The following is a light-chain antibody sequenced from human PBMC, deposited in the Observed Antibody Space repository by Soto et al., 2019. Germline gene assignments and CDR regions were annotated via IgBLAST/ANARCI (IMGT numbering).Light chain of an antibody. Sequence: DIQMTQSPSTLSASVGDRVTISCRASQSISTWLAWYQQKPGKAPKLLIYDASSLESGVPSRFSGSGSGTEFTLTISSLQPDDFATYYCQQYNTYGTFGQGTKVDIK. CDR1: QSISTW. V-gene: IGKV1-5*01. CDR3: QQYNTYGT. CDR2: DAS. J-gene: IGKJ1*01.